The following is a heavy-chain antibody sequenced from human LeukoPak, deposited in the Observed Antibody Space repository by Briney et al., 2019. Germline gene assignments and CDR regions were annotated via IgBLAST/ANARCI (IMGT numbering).Heavy chain of an antibody. J-gene: IGHJ4*02. Sequence: SETLSLTCTVSGGSISSYYWSWIREPPWKGLEWIGYIYTSGSTNYNPSLKSRVTISVDTSKNQFSLKLSSVTAADTAVYYCARHMGSGSYHFDYWGQGTLVTVSS. V-gene: IGHV4-4*09. CDR2: IYTSGST. D-gene: IGHD1-26*01. CDR1: GGSISSYY. CDR3: ARHMGSGSYHFDY.